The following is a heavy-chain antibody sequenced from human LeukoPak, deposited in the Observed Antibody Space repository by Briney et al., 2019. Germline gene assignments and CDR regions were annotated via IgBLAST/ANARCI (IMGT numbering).Heavy chain of an antibody. D-gene: IGHD5-12*01. J-gene: IGHJ4*02. CDR1: GFTSTNYA. CDR2: LIGSSGST. CDR3: AKGAYDYIEIGYFDS. Sequence: GGSLRLSCAASGFTSTNYAMNWVRQAPGKGLEWVSVLIGSSGSTDYADSVKGRFTISRDTSKNTLFLQMNSLRAEDTAIYYCAKGAYDYIEIGYFDSWGQGTLVTDSS. V-gene: IGHV3-23*01.